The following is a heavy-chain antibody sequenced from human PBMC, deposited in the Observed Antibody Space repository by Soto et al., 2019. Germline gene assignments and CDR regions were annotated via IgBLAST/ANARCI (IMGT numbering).Heavy chain of an antibody. D-gene: IGHD2-2*01. CDR3: ARGPRGLYHHDY. Sequence: EVQLVESGGGLVQPGGSLRLSCAASGFTFSGDWMHWVRQAAGTGLVWVSRINMDGSSTNYAATVKGRFTISRHNAKNTLYLQMNSLRVGATAVYYCARGPRGLYHHDYWGQGALVTVSA. CDR1: GFTFSGDW. V-gene: IGHV3-74*01. CDR2: INMDGSST. J-gene: IGHJ4*02.